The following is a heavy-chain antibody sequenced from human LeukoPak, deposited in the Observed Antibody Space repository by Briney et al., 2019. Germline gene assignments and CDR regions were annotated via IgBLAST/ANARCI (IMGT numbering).Heavy chain of an antibody. CDR3: ARGHLGCTNGVCYTSSVGYFDL. J-gene: IGHJ2*01. CDR2: VYTDGTT. V-gene: IGHV4-4*07. CDR1: GGSISSYY. D-gene: IGHD2-8*01. Sequence: KPSETLSLTCTVSGGSISSYYWSWIRQPAGKGLEWIGRVYTDGTTSYNPSLKSRVTMSVDTSKNQFSLKLSSVTAADTAVYYCARGHLGCTNGVCYTSSVGYFDLWGRGTLVTVSS.